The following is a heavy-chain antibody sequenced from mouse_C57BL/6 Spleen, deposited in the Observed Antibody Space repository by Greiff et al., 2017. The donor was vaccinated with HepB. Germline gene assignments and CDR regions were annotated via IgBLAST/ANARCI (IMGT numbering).Heavy chain of an antibody. CDR3: TTRGDYGSSPYFDY. V-gene: IGHV14-4*01. CDR2: IDPENGDT. Sequence: VHVKQSGAELVRPGASVKLSCTASGFNIKDDYMHWVKQRPEQGLEWIGWIDPENGDTEYASKFQGKATITADTSSNTAYLQLSSLTSEDTAVYYCTTRGDYGSSPYFDYWGQGTTLTVSS. D-gene: IGHD1-1*01. CDR1: GFNIKDDY. J-gene: IGHJ2*01.